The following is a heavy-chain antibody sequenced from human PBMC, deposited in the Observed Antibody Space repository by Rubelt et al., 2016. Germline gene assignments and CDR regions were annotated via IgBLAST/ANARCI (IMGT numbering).Heavy chain of an antibody. J-gene: IGHJ6*02. CDR2: IIPIFGTA. Sequence: GLEWMGGIIPIFGTANYAQKFQGRVTITADESTSTAYMELRSLRSDDTAVYYCARDPPITIFGGDPTYYYGMDVWGQGTTVTVSS. CDR3: ARDPPITIFGGDPTYYYGMDV. V-gene: IGHV1-69*01. D-gene: IGHD3-3*01.